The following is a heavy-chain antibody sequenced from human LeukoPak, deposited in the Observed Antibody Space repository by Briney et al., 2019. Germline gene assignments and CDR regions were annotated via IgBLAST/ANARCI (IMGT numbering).Heavy chain of an antibody. D-gene: IGHD2-2*01. CDR3: ARIACSSSSCTYSGRRRVRGGSLDP. CDR1: GYTFTTYG. Sequence: GASVTVSCKASGYTFTTYGISWVRQAPGHGLEWMGWISSYNGNTSYAEKLQGRITMTKDTSTSTAYLELRSLRSDDTAVYYCARIACSSSSCTYSGRRRVRGGSLDPWGQGTVVTVSS. V-gene: IGHV1-18*01. CDR2: ISSYNGNT. J-gene: IGHJ5*02.